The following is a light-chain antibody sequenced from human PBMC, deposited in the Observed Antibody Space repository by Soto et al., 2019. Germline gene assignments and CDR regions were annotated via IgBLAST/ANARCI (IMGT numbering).Light chain of an antibody. CDR2: DAS. CDR3: QQYASSPLT. V-gene: IGKV3-20*01. Sequence: EIVMTQSPGTLSVSPGERATLSCRASQSVGRNYLAWYQQKPGQAPRLLIYDASSRATGIPDSFSGSGSGTDFTLTISRLEPEDFAVYYCQQYASSPLTFGGGTKVETK. J-gene: IGKJ4*01. CDR1: QSVGRNY.